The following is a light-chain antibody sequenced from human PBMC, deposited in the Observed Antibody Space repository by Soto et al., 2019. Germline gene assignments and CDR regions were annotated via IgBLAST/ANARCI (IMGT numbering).Light chain of an antibody. CDR3: CSYAGSYTYV. Sequence: QSVLTQPPSVSGSPGQSVTISCPGTSRVVGGYNYVSWYQQHPGKAPKLMIYDVSKRPSGVPDRFSGSKSGNTASLTISGLQAEDEADYYCCSYAGSYTYVFGTGTKVTVL. J-gene: IGLJ1*01. CDR2: DVS. V-gene: IGLV2-11*01. CDR1: SRVVGGYNY.